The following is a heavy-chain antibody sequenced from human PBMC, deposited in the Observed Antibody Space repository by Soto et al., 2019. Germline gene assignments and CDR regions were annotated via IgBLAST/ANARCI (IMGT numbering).Heavy chain of an antibody. Sequence: SSVKVSCKSCACTFSSYAISCVRQAPGQGLEWMGGIIPIFGTANYAQKFQGRVTITGDTSASTVYMELSSLRSEDTAVYFCARSYVRSRPIDYWGQGTLVTVSS. CDR1: ACTFSSYA. CDR3: ARSYVRSRPIDY. V-gene: IGHV1-69*06. CDR2: IIPIFGTA. J-gene: IGHJ4*02. D-gene: IGHD3-10*02.